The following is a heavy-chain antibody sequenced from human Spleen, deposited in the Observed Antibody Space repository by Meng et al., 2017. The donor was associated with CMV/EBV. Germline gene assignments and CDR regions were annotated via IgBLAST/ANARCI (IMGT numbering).Heavy chain of an antibody. D-gene: IGHD7-27*01. V-gene: IGHV6-1*01. CDR1: GDSVSSNSAA. J-gene: IGHJ4*02. Sequence: SCAISGDSVSSNSAAWNWIRQSPSRGLEWLGRIYFRSKWYNQYAVSVKSRITINPDTSKNQFSLHLNSVTPEDTAVYYCAREMGNFDYWGQGTLVTVSS. CDR2: IYFRSKWYN. CDR3: AREMGNFDY.